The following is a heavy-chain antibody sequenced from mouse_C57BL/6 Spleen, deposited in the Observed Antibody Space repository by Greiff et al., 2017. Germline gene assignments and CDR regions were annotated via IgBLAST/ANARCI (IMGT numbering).Heavy chain of an antibody. J-gene: IGHJ3*01. CDR2: IDPANGNT. CDR3: ARPHYCGSSSWFAY. V-gene: IGHV14-3*01. Sequence: VHVKQSVAELVRPGASVKLSCTASGFNIKNTYMHWVKQRPEQGLEWIGRIDPANGNTKYAPKFQGKATITADTSSNTAYLQLSSLTSEDTAIXYCARPHYCGSSSWFAYGGQGTMVTVSA. D-gene: IGHD1-1*01. CDR1: GFNIKNTY.